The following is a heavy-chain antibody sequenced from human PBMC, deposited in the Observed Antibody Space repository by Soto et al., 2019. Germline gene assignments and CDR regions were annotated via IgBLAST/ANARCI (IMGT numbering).Heavy chain of an antibody. J-gene: IGHJ6*02. Sequence: ASVKVSCTASGYTFTSYYMHWVRQAPGQGLEWMGIINPSGGSTSYAQKFQGRVTMTRDTSTSTVYMELSSLRSEDTAVYFCARDLDACSGGSADPGEYKYYSAMDVWGQGPRVTV. CDR3: ARDLDACSGGSADPGEYKYYSAMDV. V-gene: IGHV1-46*01. D-gene: IGHD2-15*01. CDR1: GYTFTSYY. CDR2: INPSGGST.